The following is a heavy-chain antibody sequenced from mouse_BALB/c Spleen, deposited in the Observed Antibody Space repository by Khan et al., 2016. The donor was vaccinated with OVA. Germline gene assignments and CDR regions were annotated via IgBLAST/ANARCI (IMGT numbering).Heavy chain of an antibody. Sequence: QLVESGPGLVKPSQSLSLTCTVTGYSITSNYAWNWIRQFPGNKLEWMGYISYSGTTSYNPSLKSRISITRDTSKNQFFLQLNSVTTEDTATYYCARGNYYGYAMDYWGQGTSVTVSS. CDR2: ISYSGTT. V-gene: IGHV3-2*02. D-gene: IGHD1-1*01. J-gene: IGHJ4*01. CDR1: GYSITSNYA. CDR3: ARGNYYGYAMDY.